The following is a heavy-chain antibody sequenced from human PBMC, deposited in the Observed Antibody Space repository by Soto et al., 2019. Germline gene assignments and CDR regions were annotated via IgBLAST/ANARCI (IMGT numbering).Heavy chain of an antibody. J-gene: IGHJ4*02. CDR2: IIPIFGTA. V-gene: IGHV1-69*06. Sequence: QVQLVQSGAEVKKPGSSVKVSCQASGGTFSSYAISWVRQAPGQGLEWMGGIIPIFGTANYPHKFQCRVTITADKSTSTAYMELSILRSEDTAVYYCARGPRDIVVFYFDYWGQGTLVTVSS. CDR3: ARGPRDIVVFYFDY. D-gene: IGHD2-15*01. CDR1: GGTFSSYA.